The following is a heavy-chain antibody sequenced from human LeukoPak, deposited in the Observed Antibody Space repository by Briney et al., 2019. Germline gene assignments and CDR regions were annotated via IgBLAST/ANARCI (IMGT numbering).Heavy chain of an antibody. CDR2: IYYSGST. D-gene: IGHD5-24*01. CDR1: GGSISSYY. Sequence: PSETLSLTCTVSGGSISSYYWSWIRQPPGKGLEWIGYIYYSGSTNYNPSLKSRVTISVDTSKNQFSLKLSSVTAADTAVYYCARGRRDGYNYLVYWGQGTLVTVSS. CDR3: ARGRRDGYNYLVY. V-gene: IGHV4-59*01. J-gene: IGHJ4*02.